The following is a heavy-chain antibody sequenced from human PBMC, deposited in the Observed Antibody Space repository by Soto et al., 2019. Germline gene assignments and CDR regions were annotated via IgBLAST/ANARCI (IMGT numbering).Heavy chain of an antibody. D-gene: IGHD2-15*01. Sequence: SETLSLTCTVSGGSISSGDYYWSWIRQPPGKGLEWIGYIYYSGSTNYNPSLKSRVTMSVDTSKNQFSLKLSSVTAADTAVYYCARDCSGGSCYSGYYYYGMDVWGQGTTVTVSS. J-gene: IGHJ6*02. V-gene: IGHV4-61*08. CDR3: ARDCSGGSCYSGYYYYGMDV. CDR2: IYYSGST. CDR1: GGSISSGDYY.